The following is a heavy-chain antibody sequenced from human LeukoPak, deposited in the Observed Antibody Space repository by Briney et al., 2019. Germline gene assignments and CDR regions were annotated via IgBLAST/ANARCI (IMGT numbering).Heavy chain of an antibody. CDR3: ARDWVTAAAIWFDP. CDR2: ISSSGST. Sequence: PSQTLSLTCTVSGDSISSGDYYWSWIRQPAGKGLEWIGRISSSGSTNYNPSLKSRVTISVDTSKNQFSLKLSSVTAADTAVYYCARDWVTAAAIWFDPWGQGTLVTVSS. D-gene: IGHD6-13*01. CDR1: GDSISSGDYY. J-gene: IGHJ5*02. V-gene: IGHV4-61*02.